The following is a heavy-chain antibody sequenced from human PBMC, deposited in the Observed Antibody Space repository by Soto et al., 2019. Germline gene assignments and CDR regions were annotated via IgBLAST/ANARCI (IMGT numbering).Heavy chain of an antibody. CDR2: ISAYNGNT. D-gene: IGHD1-26*01. CDR3: ARIVGAGYYYYYGMDV. CDR1: GYTFTSYG. Sequence: QVQLVQSGAEVNKPGASVKVSCKASGYTFTSYGISWVRQATGQVLEWMGCISAYNGNTNDAQKLQGRVTMTTDAYTSTAYIELRSLRSDDTAVYCCARIVGAGYYYYYGMDVWGQGTKVTVSS. J-gene: IGHJ6*02. V-gene: IGHV1-18*04.